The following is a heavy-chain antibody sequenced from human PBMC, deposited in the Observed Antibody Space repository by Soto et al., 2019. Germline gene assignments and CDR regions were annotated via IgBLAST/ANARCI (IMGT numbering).Heavy chain of an antibody. CDR2: FSAYNGHT. CDR1: GYIFVSDA. V-gene: IGHV1-18*01. D-gene: IGHD3-10*01. J-gene: IGHJ3*01. CDR3: ARVGTDGFEF. Sequence: QVQLVQSGPEVKKPGASVRVSCKPSGYIFVSDAVTWVRQAPGHGLEWMGWFSAYNGHTINAQKFQDRVTMTTDSSTSTAYMELSSLTSDDTAVYYCARVGTDGFEFWGQGTMVTVSS.